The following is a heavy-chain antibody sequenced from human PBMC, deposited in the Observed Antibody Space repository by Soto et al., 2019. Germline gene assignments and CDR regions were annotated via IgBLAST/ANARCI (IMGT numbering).Heavy chain of an antibody. J-gene: IGHJ6*02. V-gene: IGHV4-31*03. CDR1: GAYINSGGFY. CDR3: ARDAYSSSGYYYHGMDV. Sequence: QVQLQESGPGLVKPSQTLSLTCNVSGAYINSGGFYWTWVRQRPGKGVEWIGYIFYTGTTYYSPSLMSRATISVDTSEKQFYLKLNSVTAADTAVYYCARDAYSSSGYYYHGMDVWGQGTTVTVSS. D-gene: IGHD6-6*01. CDR2: IFYTGTT.